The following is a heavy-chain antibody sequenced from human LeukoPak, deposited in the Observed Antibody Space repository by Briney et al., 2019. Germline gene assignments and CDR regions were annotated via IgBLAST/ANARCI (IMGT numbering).Heavy chain of an antibody. CDR3: ARDHPHYDILTGYSYYFDY. V-gene: IGHV4-30-2*01. D-gene: IGHD3-9*01. CDR1: GGSISSGGYS. Sequence: PSETLSLTCTVSGGSISSGGYSWSWIRQPPGKGLEWIGYIYHSGSTYYNPSLKSRVTISVDRSKNQFSLKLSSVTAADTAVYYCARDHPHYDILTGYSYYFDYWGQGTLVTVSS. J-gene: IGHJ4*02. CDR2: IYHSGST.